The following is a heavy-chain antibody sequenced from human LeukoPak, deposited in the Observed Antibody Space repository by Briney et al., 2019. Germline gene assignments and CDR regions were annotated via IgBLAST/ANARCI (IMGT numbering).Heavy chain of an antibody. V-gene: IGHV1-69*04. D-gene: IGHD1-1*01. J-gene: IGHJ4*02. Sequence: SVKLSCTASGGTFSSYAISWVRQAPGQGLEWMGRIIPILGIANYAQKFQGRVTITADKSTSTAYMELSSLRSEDTAVYYCVRVSTTGTTIDYWGQGTLVTVSS. CDR2: IIPILGIA. CDR1: GGTFSSYA. CDR3: VRVSTTGTTIDY.